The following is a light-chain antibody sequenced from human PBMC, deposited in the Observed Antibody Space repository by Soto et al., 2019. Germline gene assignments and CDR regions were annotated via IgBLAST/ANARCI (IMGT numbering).Light chain of an antibody. CDR1: QSVSNN. Sequence: EIAMTQSPATLSVSLGERATLSCRASQSVSNNLAWYQQKPGQAPRLLIYGASTRATGIPARFTGSGSGTEFTFTISSLQSEDFAVYYCQQYNNWPPLTFGGGTKVESK. V-gene: IGKV3-15*01. CDR3: QQYNNWPPLT. J-gene: IGKJ4*01. CDR2: GAS.